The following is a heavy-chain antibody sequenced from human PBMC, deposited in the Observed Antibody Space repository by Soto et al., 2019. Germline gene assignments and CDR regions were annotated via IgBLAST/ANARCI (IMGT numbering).Heavy chain of an antibody. D-gene: IGHD2-2*01. CDR2: IYTAGGT. Sequence: EVQLVETGGGLIQPGGSLRLSCAASGFTVSNTYMTWVRQPPGKGLECVSVIYTAGGTNYADSVKGRFIISRDNSTNTLYLQMNSLRAEDTAVSYCARALPVAKGGFDPCGQGTLVTVDS. V-gene: IGHV3-53*02. CDR3: ARALPVAKGGFDP. CDR1: GFTVSNTY. J-gene: IGHJ5*02.